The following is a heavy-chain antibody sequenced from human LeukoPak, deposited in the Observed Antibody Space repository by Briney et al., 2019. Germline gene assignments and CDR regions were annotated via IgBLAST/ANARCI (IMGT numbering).Heavy chain of an antibody. CDR3: ARDSSGWYGNWFDP. J-gene: IGHJ5*02. V-gene: IGHV1-69*04. CDR1: GGTFSSYT. Sequence: SVKVSCKASGGTFSSYTISWVRQAPRQGLEWMGRIIPILGIANYAQKFQGRVTITADKSTSTAYMELSSLRSEDTAVYYCARDSSGWYGNWFDPWGQGTLVTVSS. CDR2: IIPILGIA. D-gene: IGHD6-19*01.